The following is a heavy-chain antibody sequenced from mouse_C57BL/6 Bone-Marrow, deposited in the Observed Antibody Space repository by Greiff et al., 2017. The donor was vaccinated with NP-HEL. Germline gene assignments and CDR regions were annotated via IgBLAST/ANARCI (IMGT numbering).Heavy chain of an antibody. J-gene: IGHJ3*01. CDR2: IDPSDSYT. CDR3: ARLAWFAY. Sequence: QVQLQQPGAELVRPGTSVKLSCKASGYTFTSYWMHWVKQRPGQGLEWIGVIDPSDSYTNYNQKFKGKATLTVDTSSSTAYMQLSSLTAEDSAVYYCARLAWFAYGGQGTLVTVSA. V-gene: IGHV1-59*01. CDR1: GYTFTSYW.